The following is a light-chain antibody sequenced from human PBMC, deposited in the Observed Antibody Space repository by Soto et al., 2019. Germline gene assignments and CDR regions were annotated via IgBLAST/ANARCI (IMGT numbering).Light chain of an antibody. Sequence: TQSPGTLSLSPGGRAALSCRASQSVSNNYLAWCQQRPGQAPRLLIYDASNRATGIPARFSGSGSGTDFTLTISSLEPEDFAVYYCQQRSNWPLTFGPGTKVDIK. V-gene: IGKV3-11*01. CDR3: QQRSNWPLT. CDR1: QSVSNNY. J-gene: IGKJ3*01. CDR2: DAS.